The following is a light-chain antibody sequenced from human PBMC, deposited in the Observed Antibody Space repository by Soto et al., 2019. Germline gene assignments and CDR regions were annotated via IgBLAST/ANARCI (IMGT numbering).Light chain of an antibody. V-gene: IGKV1-27*01. J-gene: IGKJ1*01. CDR1: QAISNY. Sequence: DIQMTQSPSSLSASVGDRVTITCRASQAISNYLAWYQQKPGEVPNLLIYAASTLQSGVPSRFSGSVSGTDFTLTINSLQPEDVATYYCQKYNSAPWTFGQGTKVEIK. CDR2: AAS. CDR3: QKYNSAPWT.